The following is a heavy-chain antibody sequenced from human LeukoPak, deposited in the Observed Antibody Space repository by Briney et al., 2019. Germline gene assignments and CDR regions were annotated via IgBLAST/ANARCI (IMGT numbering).Heavy chain of an antibody. J-gene: IGHJ4*02. CDR1: GFTFDDYA. D-gene: IGHD6-13*01. Sequence: GGSLRLSCAASGFTFDDYAMHWVRQPPGKGLEWVSGIGWSSGTIGYADSVKGRFTISRDNAKNSLYLQMNSLRAEDTALYYCVEDRAYDSSWLFDYWGQGTLVTVSS. CDR2: IGWSSGTI. CDR3: VEDRAYDSSWLFDY. V-gene: IGHV3-9*01.